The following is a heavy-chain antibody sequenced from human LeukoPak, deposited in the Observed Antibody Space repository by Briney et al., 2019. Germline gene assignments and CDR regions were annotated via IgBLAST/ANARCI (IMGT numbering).Heavy chain of an antibody. Sequence: SETLSLTCTVSGGSISSSSYYWGWIRQPPGKGLEWIGSIYYSGSTYYNPSLKSRVTISVDTSKNQFSLKLSSVTAADMAVYYCARLYGDSDYFDYWGQGTLVTISS. CDR2: IYYSGST. CDR3: ARLYGDSDYFDY. V-gene: IGHV4-39*01. CDR1: GGSISSSSYY. D-gene: IGHD4-17*01. J-gene: IGHJ4*02.